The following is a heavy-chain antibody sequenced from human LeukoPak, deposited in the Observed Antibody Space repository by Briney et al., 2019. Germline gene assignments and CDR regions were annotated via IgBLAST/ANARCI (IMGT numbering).Heavy chain of an antibody. D-gene: IGHD1-26*01. CDR2: INPSGGST. CDR1: GYIFTSYF. V-gene: IGHV1-46*01. CDR3: ARAGWWELPRYAFDI. J-gene: IGHJ3*02. Sequence: ASVKVSCKASGYIFTSYFMHWVRQAPGQGLEWMGLINPSGGSTRYAQKFQGRVTMTRDMSTSTVYMELSSLRSDDTAVYYCARAGWWELPRYAFDIWGQGTMVTVSS.